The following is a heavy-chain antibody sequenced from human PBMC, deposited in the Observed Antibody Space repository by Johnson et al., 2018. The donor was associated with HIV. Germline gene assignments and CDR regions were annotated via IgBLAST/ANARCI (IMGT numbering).Heavy chain of an antibody. D-gene: IGHD6-19*01. CDR2: IRYDGSNK. J-gene: IGHJ3*02. CDR3: AKSESGWYPIRAFDI. V-gene: IGHV3-30*02. Sequence: QVQLVESGGGVVQPGRSLRLSCAASGFTFSDYGLHWVRQAPGEGLEWVAFIRYDGSNKYYVDSVKGRFTISRDNSKNTLYLQMNSLRAEDTAMYYCAKSESGWYPIRAFDIWGQGTMVTVSS. CDR1: GFTFSDYG.